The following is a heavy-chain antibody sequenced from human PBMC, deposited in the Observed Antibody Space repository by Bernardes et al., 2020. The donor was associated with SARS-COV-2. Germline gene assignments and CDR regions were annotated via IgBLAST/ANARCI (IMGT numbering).Heavy chain of an antibody. CDR2: IYWHGDK. V-gene: IGHV2-5*01. CDR3: AHPSRYHSDTDCYYSPHACDV. Sequence: SGPTLVKPTQTLPLTCTISGFSPTTTGVGVGWIRQPPGKALEWLALIYWHGDKRYSPSLRSRVTITKDTSNNQVVLTMTNVDPVDTATYFCAHPSRYHSDTDCYYSPHACDVWGQGTMVAVSS. CDR1: GFSPTTTGVG. J-gene: IGHJ3*01. D-gene: IGHD2-21*01.